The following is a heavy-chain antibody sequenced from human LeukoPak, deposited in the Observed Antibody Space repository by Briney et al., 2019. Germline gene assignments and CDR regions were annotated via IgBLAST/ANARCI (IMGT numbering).Heavy chain of an antibody. Sequence: PGGSLRLFCAASGFTFSLYAMNWVRQAPGKGLEWISYINSGSSDIHYTQSVRGRFIISRDNAKNTLYLQMNSMRAEDTAVYFCARDTYEPGLIDFWGQGTLVSVSS. V-gene: IGHV3-21*05. CDR1: GFTFSLYA. J-gene: IGHJ4*02. CDR2: INSGSSDI. CDR3: ARDTYEPGLIDF. D-gene: IGHD3-3*01.